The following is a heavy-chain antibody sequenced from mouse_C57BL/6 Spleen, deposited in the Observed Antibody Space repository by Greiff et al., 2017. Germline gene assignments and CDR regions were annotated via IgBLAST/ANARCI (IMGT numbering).Heavy chain of an antibody. CDR3: ARYEGSSGYGFAY. CDR2: IDPSDSET. CDR1: GYTFTSYW. D-gene: IGHD3-2*02. V-gene: IGHV1-52*01. J-gene: IGHJ3*01. Sequence: QVQLQQPGAELVRPGSSVKLSCKASGYTFTSYWMHWVKQRPIQGLEWIGNIDPSDSETHYNQKFKDKATLTVDKSSSTAYMQLSSLTSEDSAVYYCARYEGSSGYGFAYWGQGTLVTVSA.